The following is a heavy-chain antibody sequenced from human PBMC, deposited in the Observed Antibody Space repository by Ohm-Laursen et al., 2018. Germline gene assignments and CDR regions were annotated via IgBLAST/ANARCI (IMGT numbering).Heavy chain of an antibody. Sequence: SLRLSCAASGFTFSSYSMNWVRQAPGKGLEWVSYISRSSSTIYYADSVKGRFTISRDNAKNSLYLQMNSLRAEDTAVYYCARAGMTTVTIGDYYYSGMDVWGQGTTVTVSS. CDR1: GFTFSSYS. J-gene: IGHJ6*02. D-gene: IGHD4-17*01. CDR2: ISRSSSTI. CDR3: ARAGMTTVTIGDYYYSGMDV. V-gene: IGHV3-48*01.